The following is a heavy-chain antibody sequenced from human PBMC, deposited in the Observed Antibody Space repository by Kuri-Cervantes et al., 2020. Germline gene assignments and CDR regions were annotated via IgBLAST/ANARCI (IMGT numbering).Heavy chain of an antibody. CDR2: ISSSSSTI. CDR3: ARGFLDH. V-gene: IGHV3-48*01. J-gene: IGHJ4*02. CDR1: GFTFSSYS. Sequence: LSLTCAASGFTFSSYSMNWVRQAPGKGLEWVSYISSSSSTIYYADSVKGRFTISRDNAKNSLNLQMSNLRIEDTGVYYCARGFLDHWGQGTLVTVSS. D-gene: IGHD2/OR15-2a*01.